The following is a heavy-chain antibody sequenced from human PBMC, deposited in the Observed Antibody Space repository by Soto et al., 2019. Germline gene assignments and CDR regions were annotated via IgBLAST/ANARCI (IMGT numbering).Heavy chain of an antibody. CDR3: ARVLPIRITGTTDYFDY. CDR2: IYYSGST. J-gene: IGHJ4*02. D-gene: IGHD1-7*01. Sequence: SETLSLTCTVSGGSISSYYWSWIRQPPGKGLEWIGYIYYSGSTNYNPSLKSRVTISVDTSKNQYSLKLSSVTAADTAVYYCARVLPIRITGTTDYFDYWGQGTLVTVSS. CDR1: GGSISSYY. V-gene: IGHV4-59*01.